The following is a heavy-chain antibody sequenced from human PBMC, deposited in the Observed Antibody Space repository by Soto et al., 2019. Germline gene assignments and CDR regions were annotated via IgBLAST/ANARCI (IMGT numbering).Heavy chain of an antibody. CDR1: GYTFTSYY. V-gene: IGHV1-46*01. D-gene: IGHD3-22*01. CDR2: INPSGGST. J-gene: IGHJ4*02. CDR3: ARDRIEDSSGYALGY. Sequence: ASVKVSCKASGYTFTSYYMHWARQAPGQGLEWMGIINPSGGSTSYAQKFQGRVTMTRDTSTSTVYMELSSLRSEDTAVYYCARDRIEDSSGYALGYWGQGTLVTVSS.